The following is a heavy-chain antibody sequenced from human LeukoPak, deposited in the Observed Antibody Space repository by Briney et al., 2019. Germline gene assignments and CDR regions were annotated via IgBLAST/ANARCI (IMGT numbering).Heavy chain of an antibody. CDR3: ARPTGYCSSTSCPIDAFDI. D-gene: IGHD2-2*01. CDR2: IYYNGST. CDR1: GGAISSYY. Sequence: PSGNLSPPRTGSGGAISSYYWGRLRPPPREGLGGIGYIYYNGSTNYNPSLKSRVTISVDTSKNQFSLKLSSVTAADTAVYYCARPTGYCSSTSCPIDAFDIWGQGTMVTVSS. J-gene: IGHJ3*02. V-gene: IGHV4-59*08.